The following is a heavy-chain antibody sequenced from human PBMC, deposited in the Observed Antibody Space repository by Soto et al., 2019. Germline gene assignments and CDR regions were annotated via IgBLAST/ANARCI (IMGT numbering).Heavy chain of an antibody. Sequence: SETLPLTCIVSSGFMSRRLNLWCWLRQPPGKGLEWIGNINYSGSTYYNPSLQSRLTISVDTSNNQFSLTLSSVTAADTAVYYCAKLAGYCSCSNCYGHYAIYVRAQRTTVTVS. CDR3: AKLAGYCSCSNCYGHYAIYV. D-gene: IGHD2-15*01. V-gene: IGHV4-39*01. CDR1: SGFMSRRLNL. CDR2: INYSGST. J-gene: IGHJ6*02.